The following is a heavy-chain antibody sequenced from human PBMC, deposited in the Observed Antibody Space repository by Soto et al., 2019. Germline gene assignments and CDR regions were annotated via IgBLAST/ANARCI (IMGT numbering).Heavy chain of an antibody. CDR1: GISFSNAW. CDR3: TTTRPGTNVFDN. V-gene: IGHV3-15*01. Sequence: GGSLRLSCAASGISFSNAWMNWVRQAPGKGLEYIGRIRSKTDGGTTEYAAPVEGRFTVSRDDSENAPYLQMSGLKTEDTAVYYCTTTRPGTNVFDNWGQGTLGTVS. CDR2: IRSKTDGGTT. J-gene: IGHJ3*02. D-gene: IGHD1-1*01.